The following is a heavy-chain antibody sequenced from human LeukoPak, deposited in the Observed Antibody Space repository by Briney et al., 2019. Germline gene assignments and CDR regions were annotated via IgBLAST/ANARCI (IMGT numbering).Heavy chain of an antibody. V-gene: IGHV1-69*05. CDR3: AGSAGYSSGWAQRFDY. D-gene: IGHD6-19*01. J-gene: IGHJ4*02. CDR2: FIPIFGTA. CDR1: GGTFSSYA. Sequence: GSSVKVSCKASGGTFSSYAISWVRQAPGQGLEWMGGFIPIFGTANYAQKFQGRVTITTDESTSTAYMELSSLRSEDTAVYYCAGSAGYSSGWAQRFDYWGQGTLVTVSS.